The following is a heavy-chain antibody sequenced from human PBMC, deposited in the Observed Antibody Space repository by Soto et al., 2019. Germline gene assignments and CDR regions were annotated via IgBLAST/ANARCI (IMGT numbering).Heavy chain of an antibody. Sequence: PSENLSLTCTFSVVSISSSSYYCGWIRQPPGKGLEWIGSIYYSGSTYYSPSLKSRVTISVDTSKNQFSLKLSSVTAADKAVYYCARIYCSSTSCQTDYHYGMDVWGQATMVSVSS. D-gene: IGHD2-2*01. J-gene: IGHJ6*01. CDR2: IYYSGST. CDR3: ARIYCSSTSCQTDYHYGMDV. V-gene: IGHV4-39*01. CDR1: VVSISSSSYY.